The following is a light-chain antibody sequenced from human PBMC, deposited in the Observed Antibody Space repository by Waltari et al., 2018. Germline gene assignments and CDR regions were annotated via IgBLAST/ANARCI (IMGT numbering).Light chain of an antibody. CDR2: AAS. CDR1: QSISSY. J-gene: IGKJ1*01. CDR3: QQGYSTPRT. V-gene: IGKV1-39*01. Sequence: DIQMTQSPSSLSASVGDRVTITCRASQSISSYLNWYQQIPGKAPKLLIYAASSLQSGVPSRFSGSRSGTDFTLTISSLQPEDFAPYYCQQGYSTPRTFGQGTKVEIK.